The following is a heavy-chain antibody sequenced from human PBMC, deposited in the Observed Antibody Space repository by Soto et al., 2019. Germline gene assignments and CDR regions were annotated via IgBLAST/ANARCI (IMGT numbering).Heavy chain of an antibody. Sequence: GGSLRLSCAASGFTFSSYAMSWVRQAPGKGLEWVSAISGSGGSTYYADSVKGRFTISRDNSKNTLYLQMNSLRAEDTAVYYCAKDTGLDYSPKMGGMDVWGQGTTVTVSS. D-gene: IGHD4-4*01. CDR2: ISGSGGST. CDR3: AKDTGLDYSPKMGGMDV. V-gene: IGHV3-23*01. J-gene: IGHJ6*02. CDR1: GFTFSSYA.